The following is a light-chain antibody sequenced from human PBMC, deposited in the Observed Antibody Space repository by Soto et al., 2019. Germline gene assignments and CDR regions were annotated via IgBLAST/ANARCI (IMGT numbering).Light chain of an antibody. CDR1: HDISNY. CDR2: DAS. CDR3: QQYANLPPFT. Sequence: DIQMTQSPYSLSASVGDRVTITCQASHDISNYLNWYQQKPGKAPKLLIYDASNLETGVPSRFSGSGSGTDFTFTIISLQPEDVATYYCQQYANLPPFTFGPGTKVNIK. J-gene: IGKJ3*01. V-gene: IGKV1-33*01.